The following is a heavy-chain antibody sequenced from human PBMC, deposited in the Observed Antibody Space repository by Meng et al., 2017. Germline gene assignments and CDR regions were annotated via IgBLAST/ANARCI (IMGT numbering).Heavy chain of an antibody. D-gene: IGHD6-19*01. V-gene: IGHV4-4*02. J-gene: IGHJ4*02. Sequence: QVQWQQSGPGLVKPSGPLSLTCAVFRGSISSSNWGSWVRQPPGKGLEWIGEIYHSGSTNYNPSLKSRVTISVDKSKNQFSLKLSSVTAADTAVYYCARDRGAVAGTNFDYWGQGTLVTVPS. CDR1: RGSISSSNW. CDR3: ARDRGAVAGTNFDY. CDR2: IYHSGST.